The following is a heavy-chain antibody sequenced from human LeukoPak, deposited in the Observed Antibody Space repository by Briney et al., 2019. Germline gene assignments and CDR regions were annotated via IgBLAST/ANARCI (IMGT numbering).Heavy chain of an antibody. CDR1: GFAFSSYG. V-gene: IGHV3-30*02. CDR2: IRYDGSIR. J-gene: IGHJ4*02. Sequence: GGSLRLSCAASGFAFSSYGMHWVRQAPGKGLEWVTFIRYDGSIRYYADSVKGRFTISRDNSKNTLYLQMNSLKAEDTGVYYCAKIANTGATDYWGQGTLVTVSS. CDR3: AKIANTGATDY. D-gene: IGHD2-8*02.